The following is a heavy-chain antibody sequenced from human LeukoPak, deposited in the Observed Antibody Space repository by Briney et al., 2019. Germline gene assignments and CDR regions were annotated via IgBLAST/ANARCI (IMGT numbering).Heavy chain of an antibody. Sequence: RTGGSLRLSCAASGFTFDDYGMSWVRHAPGKGLEWVSGINWNGGSTGYADSVKGRFTISRDNAKNSLYLQMNSLRAEDTALYYCARDPSYSGSYYYYYYYMDVWGKGTTVTVSS. CDR3: ARDPSYSGSYYYYYYYMDV. J-gene: IGHJ6*03. CDR1: GFTFDDYG. CDR2: INWNGGST. D-gene: IGHD1-26*01. V-gene: IGHV3-20*04.